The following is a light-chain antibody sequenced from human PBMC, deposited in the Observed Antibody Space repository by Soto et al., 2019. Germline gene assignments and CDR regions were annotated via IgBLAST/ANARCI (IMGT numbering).Light chain of an antibody. CDR3: SSYTSDSSVV. J-gene: IGLJ2*01. V-gene: IGLV2-14*03. CDR1: SSDVGGYDY. Sequence: QSALTQPASVSGSPGQSITISCTGTSSDVGGYDYVSWYQHHPGKAPKLMIYDVSNRPSGVSNRFSGSKSGNTASLTISGLQAADEADYYCSSYTSDSSVVFGGGTKVTVL. CDR2: DVS.